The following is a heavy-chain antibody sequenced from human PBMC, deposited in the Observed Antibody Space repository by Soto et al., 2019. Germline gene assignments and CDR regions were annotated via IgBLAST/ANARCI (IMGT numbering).Heavy chain of an antibody. J-gene: IGHJ3*02. CDR1: GFTFGDYA. CDR2: IRSKAYGGTT. V-gene: IGHV3-49*03. D-gene: IGHD3-16*02. Sequence: GGSLRLSCTASGFTFGDYAMSWFRQAPGKGLEWVGFIRSKAYGGTTEYAASVKGRFTISRDDSKSIAYLQMNSLKTEDTAVYYCTMQREEYDYIWGSYRIGAFDIWGQGTMVTVSS. CDR3: TMQREEYDYIWGSYRIGAFDI.